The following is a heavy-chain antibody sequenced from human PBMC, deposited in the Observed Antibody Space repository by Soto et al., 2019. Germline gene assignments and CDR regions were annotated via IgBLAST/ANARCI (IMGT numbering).Heavy chain of an antibody. CDR3: ARDHPEPANYYYYYGMDV. J-gene: IGHJ6*02. V-gene: IGHV3-30-3*01. CDR1: GFTFSSYA. CDR2: ISYDGSNK. Sequence: GGSLRLSCAASGFTFSSYAMHWVRQAPGKGLEWVAVISYDGSNKSYADSVKGRLTISRDNSENTLYLQMNSLRPEDTALYYCARDHPEPANYYYYYGMDVWAQGTTVTV.